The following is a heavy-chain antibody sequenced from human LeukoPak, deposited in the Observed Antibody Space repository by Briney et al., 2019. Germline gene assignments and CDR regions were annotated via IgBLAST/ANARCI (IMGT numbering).Heavy chain of an antibody. CDR2: IYYSGST. CDR3: ARSGGSGYYFDY. V-gene: IGHV4-31*03. Sequence: PSETLSLTCTVSGGSISSGGYYWRWIRQHPGKGLEWIGYIYYSGSTYYNPSLKSRVTISVDTSKNQFSLKLDSMTAADTAVYYCARSGGSGYYFDYWGQGTLVTVSS. D-gene: IGHD2-15*01. J-gene: IGHJ4*02. CDR1: GGSISSGGYY.